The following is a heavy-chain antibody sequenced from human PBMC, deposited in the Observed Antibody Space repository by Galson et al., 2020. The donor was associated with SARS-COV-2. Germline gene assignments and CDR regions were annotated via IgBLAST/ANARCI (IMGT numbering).Heavy chain of an antibody. J-gene: IGHJ4*02. CDR2: IFPGDSDS. V-gene: IGHV5-51*01. CDR1: GYTFTNNW. D-gene: IGHD3-3*01. Sequence: GESLKISCRGSGYTFTNNWIAWVRQMPGKRLEWMGVIFPGDSDSRYSPSFQGQVTFSADKSITTAYLQWSSLKASDTAMYYCARLEGPGGAVLTYWGQGTLVTVSS. CDR3: ARLEGPGGAVLTY.